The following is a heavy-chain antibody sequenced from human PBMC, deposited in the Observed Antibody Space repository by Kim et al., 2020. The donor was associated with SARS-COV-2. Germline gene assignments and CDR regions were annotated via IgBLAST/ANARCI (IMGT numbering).Heavy chain of an antibody. D-gene: IGHD6-19*01. V-gene: IGHV1-46*01. CDR3: ARASVAGTRGKAFDY. J-gene: IGHJ4*02. Sequence: QRIQARATMTRDTATSTVYMGLGSLRSEDTAVYYCARASVAGTRGKAFDYWGQGTLVTVSS.